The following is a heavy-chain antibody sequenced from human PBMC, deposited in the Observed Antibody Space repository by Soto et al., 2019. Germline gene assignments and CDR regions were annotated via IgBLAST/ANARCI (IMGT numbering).Heavy chain of an antibody. CDR1: GGSISSSSYY. CDR3: ASVAYCSGGSCYSRPHYFQQ. Sequence: QLHLQESGPGLVKPSETLSLTCTVSGGSISSSSYYWGWIRQPPGKGLEWIASIYYSGSTYYNPSLKSRVTISADTSKNQFSLRLSSVTAADTAVYHCASVAYCSGGSCYSRPHYFQQWGQGTLVTVSS. CDR2: IYYSGST. D-gene: IGHD2-15*01. J-gene: IGHJ1*01. V-gene: IGHV4-39*01.